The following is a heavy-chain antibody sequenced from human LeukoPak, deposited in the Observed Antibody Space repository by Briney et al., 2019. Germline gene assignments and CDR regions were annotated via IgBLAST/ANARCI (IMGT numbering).Heavy chain of an antibody. CDR3: AKDTETWIQLWAPVYFDY. CDR2: IRYDGSNK. V-gene: IGHV3-30*02. D-gene: IGHD5-18*01. J-gene: IGHJ4*02. CDR1: GFTFSSYG. Sequence: GGSLGLSCAASGFTFSSYGMHWVRQAPGKGLEWVAFIRYDGSNKYYADSVKGRFTISRDNSKNTLYLQMNSLRAEDTAVYCCAKDTETWIQLWAPVYFDYWGQGTLVTVSS.